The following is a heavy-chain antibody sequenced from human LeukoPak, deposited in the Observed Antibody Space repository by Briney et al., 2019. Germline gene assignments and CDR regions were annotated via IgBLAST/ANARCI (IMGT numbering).Heavy chain of an antibody. CDR3: ASGSGVGATY. CDR2: IIPILGIA. V-gene: IGHV1-69*04. CDR1: GGTFSSYA. D-gene: IGHD1-26*01. J-gene: IGHJ4*02. Sequence: SVKVSCKASGGTFSSYAISWVRQAPGQGLEWMGRIIPILGIANYAQKFQGRVTITADKSTSTAYTELSSLRSEDTAVYYCASGSGVGATYWGQGTLVTVSS.